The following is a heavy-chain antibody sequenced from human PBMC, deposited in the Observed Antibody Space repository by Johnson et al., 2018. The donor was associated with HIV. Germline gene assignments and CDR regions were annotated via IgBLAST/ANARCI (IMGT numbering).Heavy chain of an antibody. Sequence: VQLVESGGGLVQPGGSLRLSCAASGFTFSSYWMSWVRQAPGKGLEWVANIKHDGSEKYYVDSVKGRFTISRDNAKNSLYLQMNSLKAEDTAVYYCARDPSRLRQSDIWGQGTMVTVSS. D-gene: IGHD3-16*01. CDR3: ARDPSRLRQSDI. J-gene: IGHJ3*02. CDR1: GFTFSSYW. CDR2: IKHDGSEK. V-gene: IGHV3-7*01.